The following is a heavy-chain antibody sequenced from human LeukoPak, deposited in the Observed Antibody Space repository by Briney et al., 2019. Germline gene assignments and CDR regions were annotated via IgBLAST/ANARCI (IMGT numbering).Heavy chain of an antibody. CDR3: ASRRISIFGVASNDAFDI. V-gene: IGHV4-30-4*08. D-gene: IGHD3-3*01. Sequence: PSETLSLTCTVSGGSISSGDYYWSWIRQPPGKGLEWIGYIYYSGSTYYNPSLKSLATISVDTSKNQFSLKLSSVTAADTAVYSCASRRISIFGVASNDAFDIWGQGTMVTVSS. CDR1: GGSISSGDYY. CDR2: IYYSGST. J-gene: IGHJ3*02.